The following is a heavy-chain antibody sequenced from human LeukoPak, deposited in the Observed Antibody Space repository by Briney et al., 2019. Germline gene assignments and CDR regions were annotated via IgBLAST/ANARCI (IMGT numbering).Heavy chain of an antibody. Sequence: PGGSLRLSCAASGFTFSSYGMSWVRQAPGKGLEWVSAISGSGGSTYYADSVKGRFIISRDNSENTLYLQIKSLRAEDTAVYYCARRVVGATSVDYFDYWGQGTLVTVSS. V-gene: IGHV3-23*01. CDR1: GFTFSSYG. J-gene: IGHJ4*02. D-gene: IGHD1-26*01. CDR3: ARRVVGATSVDYFDY. CDR2: ISGSGGST.